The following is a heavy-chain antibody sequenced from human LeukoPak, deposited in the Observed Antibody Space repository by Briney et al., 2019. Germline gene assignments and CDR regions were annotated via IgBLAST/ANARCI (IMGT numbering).Heavy chain of an antibody. Sequence: GGSLRLSCAASGFSFNMFPMHWVRQAPGKGLECVAVISYDGNNKYYADSVNGRFTISRDNSKNTLFLQMNSLRTEDTAIYHCARGGNWGYFDYWGQGTLVTVSP. CDR1: GFSFNMFP. CDR3: ARGGNWGYFDY. D-gene: IGHD7-27*01. V-gene: IGHV3-30*04. J-gene: IGHJ4*02. CDR2: ISYDGNNK.